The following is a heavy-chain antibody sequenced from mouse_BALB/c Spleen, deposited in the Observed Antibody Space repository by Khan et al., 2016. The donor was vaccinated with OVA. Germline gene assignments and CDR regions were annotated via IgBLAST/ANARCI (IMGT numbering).Heavy chain of an antibody. V-gene: IGHV3-2*02. J-gene: IGHJ2*01. D-gene: IGHD1-1*01. CDR2: ISYSGRT. Sequence: EVQLQESGPGLVKPSQSLSLTCTVTGYSITSDYAWNWIRQFPGNKLEWMGYISYSGRTSYNPSLKSRISITRDTSKNQFFLQLNSVTTEDTATYYCASSVTITTVAATDFDYWGQGTTLTVSS. CDR1: GYSITSDYA. CDR3: ASSVTITTVAATDFDY.